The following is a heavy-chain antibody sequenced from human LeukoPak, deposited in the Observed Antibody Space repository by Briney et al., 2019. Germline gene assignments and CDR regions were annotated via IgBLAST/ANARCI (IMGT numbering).Heavy chain of an antibody. Sequence: GGSLRLSCAASGFIFRDYDVHWVRHARGEGLEWVSLISLYGGLIFYADSVEGGFTNYRDNIKSSLYLPINRLRTEDTPLYYCAKEEHNYDSGGYYTRYFDYWGQGTLVTVSS. J-gene: IGHJ4*02. CDR1: GFIFRDYD. CDR2: ISLYGGLI. D-gene: IGHD3-22*01. V-gene: IGHV3-43*02. CDR3: AKEEHNYDSGGYYTRYFDY.